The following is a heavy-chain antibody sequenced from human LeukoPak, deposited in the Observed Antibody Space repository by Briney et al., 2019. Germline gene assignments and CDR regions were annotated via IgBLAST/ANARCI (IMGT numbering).Heavy chain of an antibody. Sequence: PSETLSLTCSVYGGSITAYYWSWIRQPPGKGLEWIGEINHGRGTKYNPSLESRVTILLDASKNEFSLNLNSVTAADTAVYYCAREDYYFDSWGQGTLVTVSS. J-gene: IGHJ4*02. CDR3: AREDYYFDS. CDR2: INHGRGT. V-gene: IGHV4-34*01. CDR1: GGSITAYY.